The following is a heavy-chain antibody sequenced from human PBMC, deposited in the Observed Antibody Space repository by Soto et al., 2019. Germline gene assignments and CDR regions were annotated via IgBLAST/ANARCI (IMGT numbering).Heavy chain of an antibody. J-gene: IGHJ5*02. CDR1: GFTFDDYA. CDR2: ISGSGGST. V-gene: IGHV3-23*01. Sequence: GGSLRLSCAASGFTFDDYAMHWVRQAPGKGLGWVSAISGSGGSTYYADSVKGRFTISRDNSKNTLDLQMNSLRAEDTAVYYCAKRLSRQSHNWFDPWGQGTLVTVSS. D-gene: IGHD3-16*02. CDR3: AKRLSRQSHNWFDP.